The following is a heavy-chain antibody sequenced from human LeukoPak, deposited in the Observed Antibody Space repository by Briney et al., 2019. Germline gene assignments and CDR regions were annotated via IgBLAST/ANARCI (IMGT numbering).Heavy chain of an antibody. D-gene: IGHD1-14*01. CDR3: AKSRRGAYYDYGMDV. CDR2: ISWNSGSI. CDR1: GFTFDDYA. Sequence: GGSLRLSCAASGFTFDDYAMHWVRQGPGKGLEWVSGISWNSGSIGYADSVKGRFTISRDNAKNSLYLQMNSLRAEDTALYYCAKSRRGAYYDYGMDVWGQGTTVTVSS. V-gene: IGHV3-9*01. J-gene: IGHJ6*02.